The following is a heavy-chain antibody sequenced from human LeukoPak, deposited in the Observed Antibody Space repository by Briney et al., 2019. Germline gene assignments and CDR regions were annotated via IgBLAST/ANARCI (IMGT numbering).Heavy chain of an antibody. V-gene: IGHV4-59*12. CDR1: GGSISSYY. CDR2: IHYSGST. J-gene: IGHJ3*02. CDR3: ARDEALAFDI. Sequence: SETLSLTCTVSGGSISSYYWSWIRQPPGKGLEWIGYIHYSGSTNYNPSLKSRVIVSVDTSKNQFSLKLSSVTAADTAVYYCARDEALAFDIWGQGTMVTVSS.